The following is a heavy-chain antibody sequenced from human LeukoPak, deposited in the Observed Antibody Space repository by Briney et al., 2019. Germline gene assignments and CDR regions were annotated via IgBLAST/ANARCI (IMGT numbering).Heavy chain of an antibody. CDR1: GFTFSSYS. J-gene: IGHJ4*02. CDR3: ARVRAAAGREPLDY. V-gene: IGHV3-21*01. D-gene: IGHD6-13*01. Sequence: GGSLRLSCAASGFTFSSYSMNWVRQAPGKGLEWVSSISSSSSYMYYADSVKGRFTISRDNAKNSLYLQMNSLRAEDTAVYYCARVRAAAGREPLDYWGQGTLVTVSS. CDR2: ISSSSSYM.